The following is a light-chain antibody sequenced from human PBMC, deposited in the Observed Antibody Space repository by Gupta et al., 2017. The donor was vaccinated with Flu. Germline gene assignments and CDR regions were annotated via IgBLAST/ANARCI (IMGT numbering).Light chain of an antibody. Sequence: VTIPCTGTSTSIGAGYDVHWYQQYPGAAPKLLIYSNINRPSEVPERFSASKSGPSASLAIAGLQPEDEAQYHCQSYDFTVSGSVFGGGTALTVL. CDR2: SNI. J-gene: IGLJ3*02. CDR1: STSIGAGYD. CDR3: QSYDFTVSGSV. V-gene: IGLV1-40*01.